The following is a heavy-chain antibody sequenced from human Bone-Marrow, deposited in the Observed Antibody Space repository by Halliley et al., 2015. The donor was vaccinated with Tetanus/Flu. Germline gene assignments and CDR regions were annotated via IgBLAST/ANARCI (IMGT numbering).Heavy chain of an antibody. CDR3: ARATPHGAGIGLLGS. CDR1: GGSVATGAYY. Sequence: TLSLTCTVSGGSVATGAYYWSWIRQHPGKGLEWIGYIYYSGTTYYNPSLESLVTMSLDRSKNHFSLRLNSVTVADMAVYYCARATPHGAGIGLLGSWGQGALVTVSS. CDR2: IYYSGTT. V-gene: IGHV4-31*01. J-gene: IGHJ4*02. D-gene: IGHD3-10*01.